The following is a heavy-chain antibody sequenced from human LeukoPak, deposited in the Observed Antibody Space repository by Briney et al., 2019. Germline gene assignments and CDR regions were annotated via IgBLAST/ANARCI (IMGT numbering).Heavy chain of an antibody. D-gene: IGHD1-20*01. J-gene: IGHJ4*02. V-gene: IGHV1-2*04. CDR1: GYTFTGYY. Sequence: ASVKVSCKASGYTFTGYYMHWVRQAPGQGLERMGWINPNSGGTNYAQKFQGWVTMTRDTSISTAYMELSRLKSDDTAVYYCARGVDDITFDYWGQGTLVTVSS. CDR3: ARGVDDITFDY. CDR2: INPNSGGT.